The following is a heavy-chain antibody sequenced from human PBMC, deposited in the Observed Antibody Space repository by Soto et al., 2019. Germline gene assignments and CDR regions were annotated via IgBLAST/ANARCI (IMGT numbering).Heavy chain of an antibody. CDR1: GFTFNNNW. Sequence: EVQLVETGGGLVQPGGSLRLSCAASGFTFNNNWMHWVRQAPGKGLVWISRIKSDGTTTTYADFVKGRFIISRDNAKNTVYQQVNSLGGEDTAVYYCTRGGATVAGIYHVENWGQGTLVTVSS. D-gene: IGHD3-10*01. CDR3: TRGGATVAGIYHVEN. J-gene: IGHJ4*02. V-gene: IGHV3-74*01. CDR2: IKSDGTTT.